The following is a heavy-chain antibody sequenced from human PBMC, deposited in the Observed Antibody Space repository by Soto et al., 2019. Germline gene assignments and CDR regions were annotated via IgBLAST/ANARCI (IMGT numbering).Heavy chain of an antibody. CDR1: GYTFTSYG. D-gene: IGHD1-26*01. CDR3: ARSYSCSPWYYFDY. CDR2: ISAYNGNT. J-gene: IGHJ4*02. Sequence: ASVKVSCKASGYTFTSYGISWVRQAPGQGLEWMGWISAYNGNTNYAQKLQGRVTMTTDTSTSTAYMELRSLRSDDTAVYYCARSYSCSPWYYFDYWGQGTLVTVSS. V-gene: IGHV1-18*01.